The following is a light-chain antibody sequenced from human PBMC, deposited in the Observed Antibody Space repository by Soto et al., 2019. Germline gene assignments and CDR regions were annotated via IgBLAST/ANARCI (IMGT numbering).Light chain of an antibody. V-gene: IGLV2-14*03. CDR1: SIDVGAYDY. CDR3: SSFTTSTSYV. CDR2: DVS. Sequence: QSALTQPASVSGSPGQSITISCTGTSIDVGAYDYVSWYQQHPGEVPKLMIFDVSDRPSGVSNRFSGSKSGNTASLTISGLQAEDEADYYCSSFTTSTSYVFGTGTKVTV. J-gene: IGLJ1*01.